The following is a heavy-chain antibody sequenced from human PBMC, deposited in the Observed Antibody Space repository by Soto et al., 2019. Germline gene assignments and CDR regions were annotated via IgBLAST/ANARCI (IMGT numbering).Heavy chain of an antibody. CDR1: GGTFSSYA. CDR2: IIPIFGTA. J-gene: IGHJ6*02. CDR3: ASKIRGAHYYYYGMDV. Sequence: SMKVSCKASGGTFSSYAISWVRQSPGQGLEWMGGIIPIFGTANYAQKFQGRVTITADESTSTAYMELSSLRSEDTAVYYCASKIRGAHYYYYGMDVWGQGTTVTVSS. D-gene: IGHD3-10*01. V-gene: IGHV1-69*13.